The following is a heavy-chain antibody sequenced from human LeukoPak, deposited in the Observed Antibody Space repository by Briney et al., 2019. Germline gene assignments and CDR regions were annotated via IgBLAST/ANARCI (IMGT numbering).Heavy chain of an antibody. CDR3: AKSKYEIVVVITEIDY. D-gene: IGHD3-22*01. CDR1: GFTFTRFA. CDR2: IRATDGTT. Sequence: GGSLRLSCSASGFTFTRFAMSWVRQSPGQGLEWVSAIRATDGTTYYADSVKGRFTISRDNSKNTLYLQMNSLRAEDTAVYYCAKSKYEIVVVITEIDYWGQGTLVTVSS. J-gene: IGHJ4*02. V-gene: IGHV3-23*01.